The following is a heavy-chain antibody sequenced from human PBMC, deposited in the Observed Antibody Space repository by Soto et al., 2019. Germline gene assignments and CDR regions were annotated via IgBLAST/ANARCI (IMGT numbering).Heavy chain of an antibody. V-gene: IGHV3-9*01. CDR2: LSWNGDYT. CDR3: AKGTRSYYYYGMDV. Sequence: EVQLVESGGGLVQPGRSLRLSCAVSGFTFDDYAMHWVRQAPGKGLEWVSGLSWNGDYTGYADSVKGRFTISRDNTKNSLYLQMTSLRAKDTALYYCAKGTRSYYYYGMDVWGQGTTVTVSS. J-gene: IGHJ6*02. CDR1: GFTFDDYA.